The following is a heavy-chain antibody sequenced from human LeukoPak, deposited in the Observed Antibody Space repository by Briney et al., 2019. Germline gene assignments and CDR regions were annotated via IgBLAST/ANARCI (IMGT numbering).Heavy chain of an antibody. CDR3: ARKYYYDSSGYDY. D-gene: IGHD3-22*01. CDR1: GYSFTSYW. Sequence: KISCKGSGYSFTSYWIGWVRQAPGQGLEWMGGIIPIFGTANYAQKFQGRVTITADESTSTAYMELSSLRSEDTAVCYCARKYYYDSSGYDYWGQGTLVTVSS. V-gene: IGHV1-69*01. CDR2: IIPIFGTA. J-gene: IGHJ4*02.